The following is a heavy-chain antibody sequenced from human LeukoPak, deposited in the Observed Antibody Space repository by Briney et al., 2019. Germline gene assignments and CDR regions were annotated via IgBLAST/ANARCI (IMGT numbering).Heavy chain of an antibody. V-gene: IGHV4-34*01. CDR2: INHSGST. CDR1: GGSFSGYY. CDR3: ARARYCSSTSCHTFDY. D-gene: IGHD2-2*02. Sequence: SETLSLTCAVYGGSFSGYYWSWIRQPPGKGLEWIGEINHSGSTNYNPSLKSRVTISVDTSKNQFSLKLSSVTAADTAVYYCARARYCSSTSCHTFDYWGQGTLVTVSS. J-gene: IGHJ4*02.